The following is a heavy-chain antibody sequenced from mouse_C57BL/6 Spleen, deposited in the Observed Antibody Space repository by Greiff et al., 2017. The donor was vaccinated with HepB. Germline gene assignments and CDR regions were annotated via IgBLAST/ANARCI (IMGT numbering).Heavy chain of an antibody. V-gene: IGHV1-50*01. CDR1: GYTFTSYW. CDR3: ARRDGTLDY. CDR2: IDPSDSYT. J-gene: IGHJ2*01. D-gene: IGHD1-1*01. Sequence: QVQLKQPGAELVKPGASVKLSCKASGYTFTSYWMQWVKQRPGQGLEWIGEIDPSDSYTNYNQKFKGKATLTVDTSSSTAYMQLSSLTSEDSAVYYCARRDGTLDYWGQGTTLTVSS.